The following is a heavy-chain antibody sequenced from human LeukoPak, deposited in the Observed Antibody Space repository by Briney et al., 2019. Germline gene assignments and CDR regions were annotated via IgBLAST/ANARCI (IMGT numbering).Heavy chain of an antibody. CDR3: AREYSSSSGKALDY. CDR1: GLTFSTYS. D-gene: IGHD6-6*01. V-gene: IGHV3-48*02. J-gene: IGHJ4*02. CDR2: ISSSSSTI. Sequence: PGGSLRLSCAASGLTFSTYSMSWVRQAPGKGLEWVSYISSSSSTIYYAGSVKGRFTISRDNAKNSLHLQMNTLRDEDTAVYYCAREYSSSSGKALDYWGQGTLVTVSS.